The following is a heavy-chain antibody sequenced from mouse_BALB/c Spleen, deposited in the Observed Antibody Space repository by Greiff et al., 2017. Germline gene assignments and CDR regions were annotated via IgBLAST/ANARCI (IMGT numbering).Heavy chain of an antibody. CDR3: ARCYYTHYAMDY. Sequence: EVKVVESGGVLVQPGGSRKLSSAASGFTFSSFGMHWVRQAPEKGLEWVAYISSGSSTIYYADTVKGRFTISRDNPKNTLFLQMTSLRSEDTSMYYCARCYYTHYAMDYWGQGTSVTVSS. J-gene: IGHJ4*01. D-gene: IGHD2-3*01. CDR2: ISSGSSTI. V-gene: IGHV5-17*02. CDR1: GFTFSSFG.